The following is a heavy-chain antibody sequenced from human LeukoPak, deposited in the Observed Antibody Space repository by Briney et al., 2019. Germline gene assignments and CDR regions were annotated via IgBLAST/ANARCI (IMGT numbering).Heavy chain of an antibody. CDR3: ARGGYYGSGNDFRFDP. CDR2: IYYSGST. Sequence: SETLSLTCTVSGGSISSYYWSWIRQPPGKGLEWIGYIYYSGSTNYKPSLKSRVTISVDKSKNQFSLKLSSVPAADTAVYYCARGGYYGSGNDFRFDPWGQGTLVTVSS. CDR1: GGSISSYY. D-gene: IGHD3-10*01. J-gene: IGHJ5*02. V-gene: IGHV4-59*01.